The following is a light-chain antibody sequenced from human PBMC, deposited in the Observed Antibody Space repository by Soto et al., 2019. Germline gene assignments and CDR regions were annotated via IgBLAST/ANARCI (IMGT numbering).Light chain of an antibody. CDR2: EAS. J-gene: IGLJ3*02. V-gene: IGLV2-23*01. CDR3: CSYTGNFTLL. Sequence: QSALTQPASVSGSPGQSITMSCTGTSRDIGSYNLVSWYQQHPGKVPKLMIYEASKRPSGVSSRFSGSKSDNTASLTISGLQVEDEADYYCCSYTGNFTLLFGGGTKLTVL. CDR1: SRDIGSYNL.